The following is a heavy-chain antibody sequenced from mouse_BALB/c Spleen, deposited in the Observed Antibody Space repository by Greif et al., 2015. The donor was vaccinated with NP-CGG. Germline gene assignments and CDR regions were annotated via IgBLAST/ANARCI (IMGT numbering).Heavy chain of an antibody. CDR3: ARGGHYYRYDERAWFAY. CDR1: GFTFSDYY. J-gene: IGHJ3*01. Sequence: EVNVVESGGGLVKPGGSLKLSCAASGFTFSDYYMYWVRQTPEKRLEWVATISDGGSYTYYPDSVKGRFTISRDNAKNNLYLQMSSLKSEDTAMYYCARGGHYYRYDERAWFAYWGQGTLVTVSA. D-gene: IGHD2-14*01. V-gene: IGHV5-4*02. CDR2: ISDGGSYT.